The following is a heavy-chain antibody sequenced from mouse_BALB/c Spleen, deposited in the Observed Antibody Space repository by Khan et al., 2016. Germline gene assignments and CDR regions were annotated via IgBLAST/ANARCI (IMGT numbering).Heavy chain of an antibody. V-gene: IGHV1-26*01. CDR2: VNPNNGGT. CDR3: ASMAGHYVG. Sequence: VQLQQSGPDLVKPGASVNIFCKASGYSFTGYYMHWVKESHGKSLEWIGRVNPNNGGTSYNQKFKGKAILTVDKSSSIAYMELRSLTSEDSAVYYCASMAGHYVGWGQGTTLTVSS. J-gene: IGHJ2*01. D-gene: IGHD2-1*01. CDR1: GYSFTGYY.